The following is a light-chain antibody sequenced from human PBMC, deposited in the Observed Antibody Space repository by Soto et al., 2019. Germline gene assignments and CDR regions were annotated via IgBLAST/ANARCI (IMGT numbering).Light chain of an antibody. V-gene: IGKV3-20*01. CDR3: QQYENSPIT. CDR2: GAS. Sequence: EIVLTQSPGILSLSPGERASLSCGASQSITSSFLAWYQQKPGQAPRLLIYGASSRATGIPDRFSGTGSETDFTLIINRLEPEDFAVYYCQQYENSPITFGQGTRLEIK. CDR1: QSITSSF. J-gene: IGKJ5*01.